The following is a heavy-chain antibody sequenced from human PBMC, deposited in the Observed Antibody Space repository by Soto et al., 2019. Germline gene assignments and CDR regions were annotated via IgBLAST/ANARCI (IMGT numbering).Heavy chain of an antibody. CDR1: GFTFSTYA. D-gene: IGHD6-13*01. CDR2: ISGSGVST. CDR3: AKDPRGAPGTVHFQH. J-gene: IGHJ1*01. Sequence: LRLSCTASGFTFSTYAMAWARQAPGKGLEWVSTISGSGVSTYYADSVKGRFTISRDNSRDTVYLQMNSLRADDTAVYYCAKDPRGAPGTVHFQHWGQGTLVTVSS. V-gene: IGHV3-23*01.